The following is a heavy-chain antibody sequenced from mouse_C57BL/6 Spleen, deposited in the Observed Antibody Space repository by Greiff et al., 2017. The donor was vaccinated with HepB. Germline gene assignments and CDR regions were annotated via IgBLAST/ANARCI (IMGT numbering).Heavy chain of an antibody. Sequence: VQLQQSGPELVKPGASVKISCKASGYAFSSSWMNWVKQRPGKGLEWIGRIYPGDGDTNYNGKFKGKATLTADKSSSTAYMQLSSLTSEDSAVYFCARRGIYYGNYLDYWGQGTTLTVSS. V-gene: IGHV1-82*01. CDR2: IYPGDGDT. D-gene: IGHD2-1*01. CDR1: GYAFSSSW. J-gene: IGHJ2*01. CDR3: ARRGIYYGNYLDY.